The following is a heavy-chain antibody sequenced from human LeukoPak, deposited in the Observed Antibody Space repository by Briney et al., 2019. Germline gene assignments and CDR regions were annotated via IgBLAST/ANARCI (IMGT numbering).Heavy chain of an antibody. CDR2: ISYDGSNK. CDR1: GFTFSSYA. D-gene: IGHD3-22*01. J-gene: IGHJ4*02. CDR3: ARGSVRYDSSGHYYDY. Sequence: GGSLRLSCAASGFTFSSYAMHWVRQAPGKGLEWVAVISYDGSNKYYADSVKGRFTISRDNSKNTLYLQMNSLRAEDTAVYYCARGSVRYDSSGHYYDYWGQGTLVTVSS. V-gene: IGHV3-30*04.